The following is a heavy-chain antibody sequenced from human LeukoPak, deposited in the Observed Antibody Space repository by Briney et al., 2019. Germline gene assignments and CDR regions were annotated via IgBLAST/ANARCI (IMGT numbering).Heavy chain of an antibody. Sequence: PGGSLRLSCAASGFTFSSYWMSWVRQGPGKGLEWVANIKQDGSEKYYVDSVKGRFTISRDNAKNSLYLQMNSLRAEDTAVYYCAREVDTAMDDFDYWGQGTLVTVSS. V-gene: IGHV3-7*01. CDR3: AREVDTAMDDFDY. D-gene: IGHD5-18*01. J-gene: IGHJ4*02. CDR1: GFTFSSYW. CDR2: IKQDGSEK.